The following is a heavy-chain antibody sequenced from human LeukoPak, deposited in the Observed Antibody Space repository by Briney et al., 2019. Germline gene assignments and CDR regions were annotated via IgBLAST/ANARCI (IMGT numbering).Heavy chain of an antibody. CDR2: INPSSGST. D-gene: IGHD3-3*01. V-gene: IGHV1-46*01. CDR3: AREHDFWSGYYWEDAFDI. CDR1: GYTFISYY. J-gene: IGHJ3*02. Sequence: ASVKVSCTASGYTFISYYMHWVRQAPGQGLEWMGIINPSSGSTTYAQKFQGRVTVTRDTSTSTVYMELSSLRSEDTAVYYCAREHDFWSGYYWEDAFDIWGQGTMVTVSS.